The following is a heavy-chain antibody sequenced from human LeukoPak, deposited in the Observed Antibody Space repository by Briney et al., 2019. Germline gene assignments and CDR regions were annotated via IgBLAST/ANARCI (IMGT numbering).Heavy chain of an antibody. CDR2: ISWNSGNI. J-gene: IGHJ4*02. D-gene: IGHD2-15*01. CDR3: ATTPPSCSGGSCPNDY. Sequence: GRSLRLSCAASGFTFDDYAMHWVRQAPGKGLEWVSGISWNSGNIGYADSVKGRFTISRDNAKNSLYLQMNSLRAEDTALYYCATTPPSCSGGSCPNDYWGQGTLVTVSS. V-gene: IGHV3-9*01. CDR1: GFTFDDYA.